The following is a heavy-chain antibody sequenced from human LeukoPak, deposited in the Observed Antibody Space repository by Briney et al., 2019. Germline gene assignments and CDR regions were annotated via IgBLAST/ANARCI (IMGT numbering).Heavy chain of an antibody. Sequence: GGSRRLSCAASGFTFSIYWMSWVPQAPGKGLEWVANIKQDGSEKYYVDSVRGRFTISRDNAKNSLYLQMNSLRVEDTAVYYCARDKGDYDTSGSLFVFGGQGTLVTVSS. V-gene: IGHV3-7*03. CDR2: IKQDGSEK. CDR1: GFTFSIYW. CDR3: ARDKGDYDTSGSLFVF. D-gene: IGHD3-22*01. J-gene: IGHJ4*02.